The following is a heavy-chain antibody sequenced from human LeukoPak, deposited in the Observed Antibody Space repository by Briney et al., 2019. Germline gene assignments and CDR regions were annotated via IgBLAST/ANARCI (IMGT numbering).Heavy chain of an antibody. CDR3: ASRISSGWSPSYYCYMDV. CDR1: GYTFTNYG. Sequence: GASVKVSCKASGYTFTNYGISWVRQAPGQGLEWMGWISAYNGNTNYAQKLQGRVTMTTDTSTSTAYMELRSLRSDDTAVYYCASRISSGWSPSYYCYMDVWGKGTTVTVSS. CDR2: ISAYNGNT. D-gene: IGHD6-19*01. V-gene: IGHV1-18*01. J-gene: IGHJ6*03.